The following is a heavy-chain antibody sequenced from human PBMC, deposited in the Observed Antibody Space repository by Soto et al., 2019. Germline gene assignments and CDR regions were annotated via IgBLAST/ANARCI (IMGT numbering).Heavy chain of an antibody. J-gene: IGHJ4*02. CDR2: ISYEESNK. D-gene: IGHD4-4*01. CDR1: ECNFRSFG. CDR3: AKDRAHYSTLPGYHYDS. Sequence: RLSWGVVECNFRSFGMHRVIKNQGKGLEWVAVISYEESNKYYADPVKGRFTISRDNSKSTLFLQMNSLRGEDTAVYYCAKDRAHYSTLPGYHYDSWGPGTIVAVSS. V-gene: IGHV3-30*18.